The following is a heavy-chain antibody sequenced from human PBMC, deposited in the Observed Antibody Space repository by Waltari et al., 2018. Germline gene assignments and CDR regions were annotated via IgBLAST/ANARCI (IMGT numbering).Heavy chain of an antibody. D-gene: IGHD6-13*01. J-gene: IGHJ3*02. CDR3: ARSSPGIADFDI. Sequence: EVQLVESGGGLVQPGGSLRLSCAASGFTFSSYWMSWVRQAPGKGREWVANIKQDGSEKYYVDSVKGRVTISRDNAKNSLYLQMNSLRAEDTAVYYCARSSPGIADFDIWGQGTMVTVSS. CDR2: IKQDGSEK. V-gene: IGHV3-7*01. CDR1: GFTFSSYW.